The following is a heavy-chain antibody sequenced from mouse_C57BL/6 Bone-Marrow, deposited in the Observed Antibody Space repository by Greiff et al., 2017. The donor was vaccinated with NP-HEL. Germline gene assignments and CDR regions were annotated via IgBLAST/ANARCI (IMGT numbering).Heavy chain of an antibody. CDR3: AGPKGDYPYWYFDV. Sequence: VQLQQSGPELVKPGASVKISCKASGYAFSSSWMNWVKQRPGKGLEWIGRIYPGDGDTNYNGKFKSKATLTADKSSSTAYMQLSSLTSEDSAVYFCAGPKGDYPYWYFDVWGTGTTVTVSS. D-gene: IGHD2-4*01. V-gene: IGHV1-82*01. CDR2: IYPGDGDT. CDR1: GYAFSSSW. J-gene: IGHJ1*03.